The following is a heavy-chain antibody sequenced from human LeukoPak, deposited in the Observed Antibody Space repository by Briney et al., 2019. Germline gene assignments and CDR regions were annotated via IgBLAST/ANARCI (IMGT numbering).Heavy chain of an antibody. Sequence: GGSLRLSCAASGFTFSDYAMHWVRQAPGKGLEWVAVMSKDGSDKYYPGSVRGRFTISRDNSKNTIYLQMDSLRAEDTAIYYCARDYWWNYDYWGQGTLVTVSS. J-gene: IGHJ4*02. CDR1: GFTFSDYA. CDR2: MSKDGSDK. CDR3: ARDYWWNYDY. D-gene: IGHD1-7*01. V-gene: IGHV3-30-3*01.